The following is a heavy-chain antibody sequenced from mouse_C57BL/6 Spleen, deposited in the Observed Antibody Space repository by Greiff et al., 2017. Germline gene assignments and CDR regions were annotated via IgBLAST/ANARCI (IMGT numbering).Heavy chain of an antibody. J-gene: IGHJ1*03. CDR3: ARSPFYYGSSWYFDV. CDR1: GFTFSSYT. V-gene: IGHV5-9*01. Sequence: EVQVVESGGGLVKPGGSLKLSCAASGFTFSSYTMSWVRQTPEKRLEWVATISGGGGNTYYPDSVKGRFTISRDNAKNTLYLQMSSLRSEDTALYYCARSPFYYGSSWYFDVWGTGTTVTVSS. D-gene: IGHD1-1*01. CDR2: ISGGGGNT.